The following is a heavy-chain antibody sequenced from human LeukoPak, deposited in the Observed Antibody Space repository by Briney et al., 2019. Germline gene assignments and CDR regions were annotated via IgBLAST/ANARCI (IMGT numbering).Heavy chain of an antibody. J-gene: IGHJ4*02. D-gene: IGHD3-10*01. V-gene: IGHV1-69*05. CDR2: IIPIFGTA. CDR1: GGICSSYA. CDR3: AGPEYYYGSGGFYY. Sequence: SVKVSCTASGGICSSYAISWVRQAPGQGLEWMGRIIPIFGTANYAQKFQGRVTITTDESTRADYMAPSSLRSEHTAVYYCAGPEYYYGSGGFYYWGQGTLVTVSS.